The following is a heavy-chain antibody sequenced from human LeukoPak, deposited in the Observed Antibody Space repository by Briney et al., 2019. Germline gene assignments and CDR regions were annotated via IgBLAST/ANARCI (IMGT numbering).Heavy chain of an antibody. CDR3: ARLLGQGDGYKAFDY. CDR1: GFTFSGNA. J-gene: IGHJ4*02. V-gene: IGHV3-21*01. CDR2: ISSSGTYI. Sequence: GSLSFSCAAYGFTFSGNAWDWHRQGQGQGLEWVSYISSSGTYIYYADSVKGRFTISRDSAKNSLYLQMNSLRPEDTAVYYCARLLGQGDGYKAFDYWGRGTLVTVSS. D-gene: IGHD5-24*01.